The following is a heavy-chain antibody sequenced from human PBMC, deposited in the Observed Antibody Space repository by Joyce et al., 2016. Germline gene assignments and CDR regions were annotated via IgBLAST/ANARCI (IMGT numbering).Heavy chain of an antibody. V-gene: IGHV4-34*01. J-gene: IGHJ4*02. D-gene: IGHD3-22*01. Sequence: QVQLQQWGAGLLKPSETLSLTCAVYGGSFSGYYWSGIRQPPGKGLEWIGEINDSGSTNYNPSLKSRVTISVDTSKNQFSLKLSSVTAADTAVYYCASLNYYDSSGYYYFDYWGQGTLVTVSS. CDR1: GGSFSGYY. CDR3: ASLNYYDSSGYYYFDY. CDR2: INDSGST.